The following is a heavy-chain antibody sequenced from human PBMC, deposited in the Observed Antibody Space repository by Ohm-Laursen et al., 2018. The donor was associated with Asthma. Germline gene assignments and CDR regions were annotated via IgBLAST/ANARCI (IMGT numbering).Heavy chain of an antibody. D-gene: IGHD1-1*01. V-gene: IGHV4-30-4*08. CDR2: IYHSVST. Sequence: SQTLSLTCTASGGSISSGGYYWSWIRQHPGKGLEWIGYIYHSVSTYYSPSLKSRVTISGDTSKNQFSLKLSFVTAADTAVYYCARGPMHDYYFDNWGQGIMVTVSS. J-gene: IGHJ4*02. CDR1: GGSISSGGYY. CDR3: ARGPMHDYYFDN.